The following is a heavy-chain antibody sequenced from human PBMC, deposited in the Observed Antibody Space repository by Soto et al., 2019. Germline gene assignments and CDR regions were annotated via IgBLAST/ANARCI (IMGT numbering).Heavy chain of an antibody. J-gene: IGHJ4*02. D-gene: IGHD4-17*01. CDR3: ARSPEATVTAFDY. Sequence: QVQLQESGPGLVKPSQTLSLTCTVSGGSISSGGYYWSWIRQHPGKGLEWIGYIYYRGSTYYNSSLKSRVTISVDTSKNQFSLKLSSVTAADTAVYYCARSPEATVTAFDYWGQGTLVTVSS. V-gene: IGHV4-31*03. CDR1: GGSISSGGYY. CDR2: IYYRGST.